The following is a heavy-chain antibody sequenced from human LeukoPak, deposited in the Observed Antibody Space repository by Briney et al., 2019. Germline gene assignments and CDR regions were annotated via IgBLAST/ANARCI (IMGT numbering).Heavy chain of an antibody. CDR2: MNPNSNNA. J-gene: IGHJ6*03. D-gene: IGHD3-16*01. CDR3: ARGRLSTTTVTSSYSYHIDD. V-gene: IGHV1-8*01. Sequence: ASVKVSCKASGYTFTSHDINWGRQAAGQGLEWMGWMNPNSNNAGYAQNFQDRVTITVDPSINSVYTELRSLRFEDTAVYYCARGRLSTTTVTSSYSYHIDDWGKGTTVTVTS. CDR1: GYTFTSHD.